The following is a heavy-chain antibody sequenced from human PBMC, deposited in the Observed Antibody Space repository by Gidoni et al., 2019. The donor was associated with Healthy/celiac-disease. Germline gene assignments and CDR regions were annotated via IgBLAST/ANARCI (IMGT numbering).Heavy chain of an antibody. CDR2: ISGSGGGT. CDR1: GFTFTHYA. Sequence: EVQLLESGGGLVQHGGSLRLSCAASGFTFTHYAMSWVRQAPGEGLEWVSTISGSGGGTYYVDSVKGRFTISRDNPKNTLYLQMGSLRAEDTAVYYCAKRRLPDAFDLWGQGTMVTVSS. CDR3: AKRRLPDAFDL. J-gene: IGHJ3*01. D-gene: IGHD3-16*01. V-gene: IGHV3-23*01.